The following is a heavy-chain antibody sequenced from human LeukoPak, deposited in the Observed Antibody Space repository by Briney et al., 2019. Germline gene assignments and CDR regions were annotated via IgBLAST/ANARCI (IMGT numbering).Heavy chain of an antibody. D-gene: IGHD3-22*01. J-gene: IGHJ4*02. Sequence: SETLSLTCTVSGGSISGYYWSWIRQPPGKGLEWIGYIHYSGSTNYNPSLKSRVTISVDTSKNQFSLKLSSVTAADTAVYYCVTYYFDSSGPKKNYWGQGTLVTVSS. CDR3: VTYYFDSSGPKKNY. CDR2: IHYSGST. CDR1: GGSISGYY. V-gene: IGHV4-59*12.